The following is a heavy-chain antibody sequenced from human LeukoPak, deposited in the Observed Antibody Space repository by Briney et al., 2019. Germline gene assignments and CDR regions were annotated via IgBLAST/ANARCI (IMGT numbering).Heavy chain of an antibody. CDR1: GFTFSTYS. CDR3: ATMYYSDRSGYYDFDY. V-gene: IGHV3-21*01. CDR2: ISRSSSYI. D-gene: IGHD3-22*01. Sequence: GGSLRLSCAASGFTFSTYSMYWVRQVPGKGLEWVSSISRSSSYINYAYSVKGRFTISRDNAKNSLYLQMNSLRAEDTAVYFCATMYYSDRSGYYDFDYWGQGTLVTVSS. J-gene: IGHJ4*02.